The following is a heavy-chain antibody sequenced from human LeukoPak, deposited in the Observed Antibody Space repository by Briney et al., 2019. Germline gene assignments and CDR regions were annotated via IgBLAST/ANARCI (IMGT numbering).Heavy chain of an antibody. CDR3: AKVHVLRYFDWLPDGALDI. CDR2: INPNSGGT. CDR1: GYTFTGYY. J-gene: IGHJ3*02. Sequence: ASVKVSCKASGYTFTGYYMHWVRQAPGQGLEWMGWINPNSGGTNYAQKFQGRVTMTRDTSISTAYMELSRLRSDDTAVYYCAKVHVLRYFDWLPDGALDIWGQGTMVTVSS. V-gene: IGHV1-2*02. D-gene: IGHD3-9*01.